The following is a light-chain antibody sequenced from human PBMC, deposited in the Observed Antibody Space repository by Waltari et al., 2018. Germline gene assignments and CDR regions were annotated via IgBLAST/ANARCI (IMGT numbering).Light chain of an antibody. J-gene: IGLJ3*02. V-gene: IGLV1-47*01. CDR2: RNN. Sequence: QSVLTQPPSASGTPGPRVTISCSGSSSNIGSHYVYWYQQLPGTAPKLLIYRNNQRPSGVPDRFSGSKSGTSASLAISGLRSEDEADYYCAAWDDSLSGSFGGGTKLTVL. CDR1: SSNIGSHY. CDR3: AAWDDSLSGS.